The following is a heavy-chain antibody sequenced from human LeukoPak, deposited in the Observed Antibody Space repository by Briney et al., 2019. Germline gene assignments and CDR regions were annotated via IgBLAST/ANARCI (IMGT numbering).Heavy chain of an antibody. CDR1: GGSLSGYY. V-gene: IGHV4-34*01. CDR3: ARELLWFGEPAYYFDF. D-gene: IGHD3-10*01. J-gene: IGHJ4*02. Sequence: SETPSLTCAVYGGSLSGYYWSWIRQPPGKGLEWIGEINHSGSTNYNPSLKSRVTISVDTSKNQFSLKLSSVTAADTAVYYCARELLWFGEPAYYFDFWGQGTLVTVSS. CDR2: INHSGST.